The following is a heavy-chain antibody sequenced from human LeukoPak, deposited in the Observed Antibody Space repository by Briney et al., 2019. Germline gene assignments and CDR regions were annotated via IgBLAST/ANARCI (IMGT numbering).Heavy chain of an antibody. V-gene: IGHV3-53*01. CDR1: GFTFSPYA. Sequence: PGGSLRLSCAASGFTFSPYAMNWVRQAPGKGLEWVSVIYNVGSTYYADSVKGRFTQSRDNSKNTVYLQMNNLRAEDTAVYYCARGGDVVGALFDSWGQGTPVTVSS. J-gene: IGHJ4*02. CDR3: ARGGDVVGALFDS. D-gene: IGHD1-26*01. CDR2: IYNVGST.